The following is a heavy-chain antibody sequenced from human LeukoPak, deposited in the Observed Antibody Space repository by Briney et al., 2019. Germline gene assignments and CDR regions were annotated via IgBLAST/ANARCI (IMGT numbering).Heavy chain of an antibody. J-gene: IGHJ4*02. CDR1: GATFSSYA. CDR3: AREVSPYDYGGPYFDY. CDR2: IIPIFGTA. Sequence: ASVKVSCKASGATFSSYAISWVRKAPGQGLEWMGRIIPIFGTANYAQKFQGRVTITADKSTSTAYMELSSLRSEDTAVYYCAREVSPYDYGGPYFDYWGQGTLVTVSS. D-gene: IGHD4-23*01. V-gene: IGHV1-69*06.